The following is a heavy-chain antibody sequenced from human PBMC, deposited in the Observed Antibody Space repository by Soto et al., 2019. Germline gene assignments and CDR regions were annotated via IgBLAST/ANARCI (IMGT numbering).Heavy chain of an antibody. Sequence: QVQLVESGGGVVQPGRSLRLSCAASGFTFSSYGMHWVRQAPGKGLEWVAVISYDGSNKYYADSVKGRFTISRDNSKNTLYLQMNRLRAEDTAVYYCAKEVALWSSSSFVDYWGQGTLVTVSS. J-gene: IGHJ4*02. CDR1: GFTFSSYG. V-gene: IGHV3-30*18. D-gene: IGHD6-6*01. CDR3: AKEVALWSSSSFVDY. CDR2: ISYDGSNK.